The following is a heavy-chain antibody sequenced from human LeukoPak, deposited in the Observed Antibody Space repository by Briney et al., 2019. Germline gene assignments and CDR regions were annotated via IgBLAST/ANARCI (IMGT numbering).Heavy chain of an antibody. CDR2: IYTSGST. CDR3: ARDHSSSWTKANWFDP. V-gene: IGHV4-4*08. D-gene: IGHD6-13*01. J-gene: IGHJ5*02. CDR1: GGSISSYY. Sequence: SETLSLTCTVSGGSISSYYWSWIRQPPGKGLEWIGYIYTSGSTNYNPSLKSRVTISVDTSKNQFFLKLSSVTAADTAVYYCARDHSSSWTKANWFDPWGQGTLVTVSS.